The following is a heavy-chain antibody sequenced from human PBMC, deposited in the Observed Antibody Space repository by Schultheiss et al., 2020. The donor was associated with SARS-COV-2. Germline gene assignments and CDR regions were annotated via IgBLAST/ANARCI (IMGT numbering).Heavy chain of an antibody. CDR3: ARCLVRKGYGMDV. CDR1: GYTFTSYG. J-gene: IGHJ6*02. CDR2: INPNSGGT. Sequence: ASVKVSCKASGYTFTSYGISWVRQAPGQGLEWMGWINPNSGGTNYAQKFQGWVTMTRDTSISTAYMELSRLRSDDTAVYYCARCLVRKGYGMDVWGQGTTVTVSS. V-gene: IGHV1-2*04. D-gene: IGHD3-9*01.